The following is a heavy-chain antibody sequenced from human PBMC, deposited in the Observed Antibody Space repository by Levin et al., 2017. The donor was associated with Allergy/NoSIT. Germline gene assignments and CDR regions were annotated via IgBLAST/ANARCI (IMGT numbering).Heavy chain of an antibody. J-gene: IGHJ4*02. D-gene: IGHD2-15*01. CDR1: GFTFSSYA. CDR2: ISGSGGST. V-gene: IGHV3-23*01. CDR3: AKDDLVVVAGTGGY. Sequence: GGSLRLSCAASGFTFSSYAMSWVRQAPGKGLEWVSAISGSGGSTYYADSVKGRFTISRDNSKNTLYLQMNSLRAEDTAVYYCAKDDLVVVAGTGGYWGQGTLVTVSS.